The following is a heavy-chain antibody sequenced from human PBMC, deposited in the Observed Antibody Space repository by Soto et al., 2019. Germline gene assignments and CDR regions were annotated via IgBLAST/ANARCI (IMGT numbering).Heavy chain of an antibody. J-gene: IGHJ6*02. CDR2: ISSSSSYI. Sequence: GGSLRLSCAASGFTFSSYSMNWVRQAPGKGLEWVSSISSSSSYIYYADSVKGRFTISRDNAKNSLYLQMNSLRAEDTAVYYCAREMALAYSNQYYYYYYGKDVWGQGTTVTVSS. CDR1: GFTFSSYS. D-gene: IGHD4-4*01. V-gene: IGHV3-21*01. CDR3: AREMALAYSNQYYYYYYGKDV.